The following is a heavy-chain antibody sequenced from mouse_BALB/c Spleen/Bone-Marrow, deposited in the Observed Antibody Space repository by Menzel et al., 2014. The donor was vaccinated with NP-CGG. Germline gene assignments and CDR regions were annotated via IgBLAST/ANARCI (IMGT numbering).Heavy chain of an antibody. CDR1: GYTFTSYT. CDR3: ARGGTARAAWFAY. J-gene: IGHJ3*01. Sequence: VHLVESAAELARPGASVKMSCKASGYTFTSYTMHWIKQRPGQGLEWIGYINPSSAYTVYNQKFKDKTTLTADTSSSTAYMQLSSLTSEDSAVYYCARGGTARAAWFAYWGQGTLVTVSA. D-gene: IGHD3-3*01. CDR2: INPSSAYT. V-gene: IGHV1-4*02.